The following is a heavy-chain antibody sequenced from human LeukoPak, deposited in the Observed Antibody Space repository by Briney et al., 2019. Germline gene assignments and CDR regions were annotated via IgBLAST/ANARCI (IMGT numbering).Heavy chain of an antibody. CDR3: AKGYYDSSGHYYPGDAFDI. D-gene: IGHD3-22*01. CDR1: GFIFSSYG. Sequence: GGSLRLSCAASGFIFSSYGMHWVRQAPGKGLEWVAVIWYDGSNKYYADSVKGRFTISRDNSKNTLYLQMNSLRAEDTAVYYCAKGYYDSSGHYYPGDAFDIWGQGTMVTVSS. V-gene: IGHV3-33*06. CDR2: IWYDGSNK. J-gene: IGHJ3*02.